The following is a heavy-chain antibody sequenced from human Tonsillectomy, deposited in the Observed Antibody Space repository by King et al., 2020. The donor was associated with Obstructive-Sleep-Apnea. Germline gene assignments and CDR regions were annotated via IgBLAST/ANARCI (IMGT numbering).Heavy chain of an antibody. CDR3: ARADYYDSSGYSYYFDY. V-gene: IGHV4-38-2*02. J-gene: IGHJ4*02. D-gene: IGHD3-22*01. CDR1: GYSFSSGYY. Sequence: VQLQESGPGLVKPSETLSLTCTVSGYSFSSGYYWGWIRQPPGKGLEWIGSIYHSGSTYYNPSLKSRVTISVDKSKNQFSLKVNSVTAADTAVYYCARADYYDSSGYSYYFDYWGQGTLVTVSS. CDR2: IYHSGST.